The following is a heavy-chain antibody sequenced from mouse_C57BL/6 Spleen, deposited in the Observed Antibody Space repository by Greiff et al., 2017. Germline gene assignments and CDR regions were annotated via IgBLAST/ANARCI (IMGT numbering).Heavy chain of an antibody. D-gene: IGHD2-3*01. CDR3: ARQDGYPYAMDY. CDR2: IDPSDSYT. J-gene: IGHJ4*01. V-gene: IGHV1-69*01. CDR1: GYTFTSYW. Sequence: VQLQQPGAELVMPGASVKLSCKASGYTFTSYWMHWVKQRPGQGLEWIGEIDPSDSYTNYNQKFKGKSTLTVDKSSSTAYMQLSSLTSEDSAVYYCARQDGYPYAMDYWGQGTSVTVSS.